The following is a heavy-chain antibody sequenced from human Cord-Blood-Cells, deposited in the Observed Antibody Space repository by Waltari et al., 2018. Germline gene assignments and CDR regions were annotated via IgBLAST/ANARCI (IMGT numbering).Heavy chain of an antibody. CDR2: SNPNSGGT. J-gene: IGHJ4*02. CDR3: ARGGIEYSSSLVNPYYFDY. Sequence: QVQLVQSGAEVKKPGASVKVSCKASGYTFTGYYMHWVRQAPGQGLEWMGWSNPNSGGTNYAQKFQGRVTMTRDTSISTAYMELSRLRSDDTAVYYCARGGIEYSSSLVNPYYFDYWGQGTLVTVSS. D-gene: IGHD6-6*01. V-gene: IGHV1-2*02. CDR1: GYTFTGYY.